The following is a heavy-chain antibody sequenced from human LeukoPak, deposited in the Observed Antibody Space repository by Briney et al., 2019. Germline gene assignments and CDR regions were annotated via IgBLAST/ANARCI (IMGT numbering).Heavy chain of an antibody. V-gene: IGHV3-9*01. Sequence: PGGSLRLSCAASGSTFDDYAMHWVRQAPGKGLEWVSGISWNSGSIGYADSVKGRFTISRDNAKNSLYLQMNSLRAEDTALYYCAKDINFDWLLNPFDYWGQGTLVTVSS. CDR1: GSTFDDYA. J-gene: IGHJ4*02. CDR2: ISWNSGSI. D-gene: IGHD3-9*01. CDR3: AKDINFDWLLNPFDY.